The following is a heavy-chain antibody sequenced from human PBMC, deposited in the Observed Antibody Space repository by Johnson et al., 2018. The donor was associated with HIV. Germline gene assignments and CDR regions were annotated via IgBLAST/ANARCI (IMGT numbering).Heavy chain of an antibody. CDR3: AAGGRTEAVA. V-gene: IGHV3-20*04. D-gene: IGHD3-16*01. J-gene: IGHJ3*01. Sequence: VQLVESGGGVVQPGGSLRLSCAASGFTFDDYGMSWVRQAPGTGLEWVSGLSWHSGSIGYADSVKGRFTISRDNAKNSLYLQMNSLGAEDTAVYYCAAGGRTEAVAWGQGTMVTVSS. CDR2: LSWHSGSI. CDR1: GFTFDDYG.